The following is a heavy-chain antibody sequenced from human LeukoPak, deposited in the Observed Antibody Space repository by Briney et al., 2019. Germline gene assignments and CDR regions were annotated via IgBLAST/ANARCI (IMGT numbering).Heavy chain of an antibody. CDR2: ICPGDSDT. Sequence: GESLQISCEGSGYSFTSNWIGWVRQMPGKGLEWMGIICPGDSDTRYSPSFQGQVTISVDKSISTAYLQWSSLKASDTAIYYCAKQGNRYSYGPLSEVYYFDYWGQGTLVTVSS. D-gene: IGHD5-18*01. V-gene: IGHV5-51*01. CDR3: AKQGNRYSYGPLSEVYYFDY. CDR1: GYSFTSNW. J-gene: IGHJ4*02.